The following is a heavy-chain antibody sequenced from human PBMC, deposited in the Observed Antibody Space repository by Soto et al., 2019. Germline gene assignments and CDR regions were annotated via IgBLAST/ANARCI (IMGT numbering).Heavy chain of an antibody. Sequence: KTSETLSLTCAVSAGSISSSNWSSWVRKPPGKGLAWPGEIYHSGSTNYNPSLKCRVTISVDKSKNQCSLKLSSVTAADTAVYYCARASGDSSVEVTFDIWGQGTMVTVSS. CDR3: ARASGDSSVEVTFDI. CDR2: IYHSGST. V-gene: IGHV4-4*02. CDR1: AGSISSSNW. D-gene: IGHD3-22*01. J-gene: IGHJ3*02.